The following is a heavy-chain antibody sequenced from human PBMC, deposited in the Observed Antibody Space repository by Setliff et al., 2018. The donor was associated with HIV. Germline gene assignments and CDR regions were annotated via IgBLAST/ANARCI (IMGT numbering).Heavy chain of an antibody. J-gene: IGHJ4*02. CDR2: IYSVGDST. CDR1: GFTFSSYA. V-gene: IGHV3-23*03. D-gene: IGHD5-12*01. Sequence: PGGSLRLSCAASGFTFSSYAMSWVRQAPGKGLELVSVIYSVGDSTYSADSVKGLFTISRDNSKNTLYLQMNSLRAEDTAIYYCAKDVNAYGGYYLGYFDYWGQGILVTVSS. CDR3: AKDVNAYGGYYLGYFDY.